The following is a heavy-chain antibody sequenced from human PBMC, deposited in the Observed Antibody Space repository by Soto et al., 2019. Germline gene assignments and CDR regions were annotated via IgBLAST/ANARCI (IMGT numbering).Heavy chain of an antibody. D-gene: IGHD6-13*01. J-gene: IGHJ6*02. CDR3: AREPSNADGYSSRWFWFAYGMDV. Sequence: ASVKVSCKASGYTFTSYYMHWVRQAPGEGLEWIGIINPTGGSTSYAQKFQGRVTMTRDTSTSTVYMELSSLRSEDTAVYYCAREPSNADGYSSRWFWFAYGMDVWG. CDR1: GYTFTSYY. V-gene: IGHV1-46*01. CDR2: INPTGGST.